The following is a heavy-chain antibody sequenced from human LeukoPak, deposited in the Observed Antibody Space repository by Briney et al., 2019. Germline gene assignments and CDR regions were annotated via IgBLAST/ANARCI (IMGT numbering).Heavy chain of an antibody. Sequence: ASVKVSREASGYTLTNHDINGVRQATGRGREWVGWMSPNSGNTRYAQKFQGRVTMTSDTSINTAYMEFSSLRSEDTAVYYWARGLRGEILQTGYWGQGTLVTVSS. CDR2: MSPNSGNT. J-gene: IGHJ4*02. V-gene: IGHV1-8*01. D-gene: IGHD1-26*01. CDR3: ARGLRGEILQTGY. CDR1: GYTLTNHD.